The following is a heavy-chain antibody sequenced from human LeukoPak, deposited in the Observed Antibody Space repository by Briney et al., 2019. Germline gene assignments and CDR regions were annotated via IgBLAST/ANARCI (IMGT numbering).Heavy chain of an antibody. Sequence: SETLSLTCTVSGGSINSDNYFWGWVRQPPGKGLEWIGTVYYSGSTQYNPSLKSRVTISVDTSKKHFSLKLRSVTAADTAIYYCARLFGAALTLYHQSYWHFDLWGRGTLVAVSS. D-gene: IGHD3-9*01. CDR1: GGSINSDNYF. J-gene: IGHJ2*01. CDR2: VYYSGST. CDR3: ARLFGAALTLYHQSYWHFDL. V-gene: IGHV4-39*02.